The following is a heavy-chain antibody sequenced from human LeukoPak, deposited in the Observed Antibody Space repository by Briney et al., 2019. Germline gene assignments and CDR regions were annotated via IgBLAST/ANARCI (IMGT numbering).Heavy chain of an antibody. V-gene: IGHV4-38-2*02. D-gene: IGHD3-10*01. CDR2: IYHSGST. CDR3: ARSPESESFGELFYYFDY. J-gene: IGHJ4*02. Sequence: PSETLSLTCTVSGYSISSGYYWGWIRQPPGKGLEWIGSIYHSGSTYYNPSLKSRVTISVDTSKNQFSLKLSSVTAADTAVYYCARSPESESFGELFYYFDYWGQGTLVTVSS. CDR1: GYSISSGYY.